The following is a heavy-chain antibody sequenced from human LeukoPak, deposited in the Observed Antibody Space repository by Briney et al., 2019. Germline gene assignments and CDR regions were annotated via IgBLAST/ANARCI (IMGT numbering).Heavy chain of an antibody. CDR3: ARVQPRFGYYGSGSYYNPFDY. CDR1: GFTFSSYE. CDR2: ISSGGSTI. D-gene: IGHD3-10*01. J-gene: IGHJ4*02. V-gene: IGHV3-48*03. Sequence: PGESLRLSCAASGFTFSSYEMNWVRQAPGKGLEWVSYISSGGSTIYYADSVKGRFTISRDNAKNSLYLQMNSLRAEDTAVYYCARVQPRFGYYGSGSYYNPFDYWGQGTLVTVSS.